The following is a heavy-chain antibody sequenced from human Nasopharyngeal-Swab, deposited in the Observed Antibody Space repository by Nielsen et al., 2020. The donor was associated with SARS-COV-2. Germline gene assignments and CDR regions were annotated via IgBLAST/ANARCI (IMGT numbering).Heavy chain of an antibody. Sequence: WIRQPPGKGLEWIGSIYHSGSTYYNPSLKSRVTISVDTSKNQFSLKLSSVTAADTAVYYCARDSYSSGWGPEYYFDYWGQGTLVNVSS. J-gene: IGHJ4*02. V-gene: IGHV4-38-2*02. CDR3: ARDSYSSGWGPEYYFDY. CDR2: IYHSGST. D-gene: IGHD6-19*01.